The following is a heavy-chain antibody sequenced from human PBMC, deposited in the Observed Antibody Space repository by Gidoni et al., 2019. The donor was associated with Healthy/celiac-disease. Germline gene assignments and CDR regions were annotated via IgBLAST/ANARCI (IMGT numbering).Heavy chain of an antibody. V-gene: IGHV4-4*07. CDR3: ARGARSLDY. CDR2: SYTSGST. J-gene: IGHJ4*02. CDR1: GGSISSYY. Sequence: VKPSETLSLTCTVSGGSISSYYWSWIRQPAGTGLEWIGRSYTSGSTNYNPSLKSRVTMSVDTSKNQFSLKLSSVTAADTAVYYCARGARSLDYWGQGTLVTVSS.